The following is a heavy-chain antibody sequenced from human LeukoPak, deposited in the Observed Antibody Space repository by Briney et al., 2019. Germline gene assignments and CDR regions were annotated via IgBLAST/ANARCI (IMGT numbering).Heavy chain of an antibody. Sequence: PGGSLRLSCAASGFTVTSNYMSWVRQAPGKGLEWVSVIYSGGSTYYPDSVKGRFTISRDNSKNTLYLQVNSLRAEDTAVYYCAKGNGYSYGRYYFDYWGQGTLVTVSS. J-gene: IGHJ4*02. V-gene: IGHV3-53*01. CDR3: AKGNGYSYGRYYFDY. CDR2: IYSGGST. D-gene: IGHD5-18*01. CDR1: GFTVTSNY.